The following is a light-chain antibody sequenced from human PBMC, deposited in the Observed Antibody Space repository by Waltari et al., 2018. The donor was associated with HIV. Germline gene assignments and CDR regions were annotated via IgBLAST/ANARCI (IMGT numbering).Light chain of an antibody. CDR3: LFFYGGALGAV. CDR1: TGAVTDAFY. Sequence: QTVVTQEPSLTVSPGGTVTLTCASTTGAVTDAFYPNWFQQKPGQAPRSLIHSTNKKYSWTPARFSGSLLGGKAALTLSGVQPEDEAEYFCLFFYGGALGAVFGGGTKLTVL. J-gene: IGLJ3*02. V-gene: IGLV7-43*01. CDR2: STN.